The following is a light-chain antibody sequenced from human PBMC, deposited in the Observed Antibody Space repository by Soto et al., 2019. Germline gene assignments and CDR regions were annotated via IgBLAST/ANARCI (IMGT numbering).Light chain of an antibody. J-gene: IGKJ2*01. CDR2: DAS. Sequence: EIVLTQSPATLSLSPGERATLSCRASQSVSSYLAWYQQKPGQAPRLLIYDASNRATGIPARFSGSGSGTDFTLTISSLESEDFGVYYCQQRSNWPYTCGQGTKL. CDR1: QSVSSY. CDR3: QQRSNWPYT. V-gene: IGKV3-11*01.